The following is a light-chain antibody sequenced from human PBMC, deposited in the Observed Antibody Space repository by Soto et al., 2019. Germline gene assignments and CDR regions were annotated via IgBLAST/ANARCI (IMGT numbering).Light chain of an antibody. CDR1: SSNIGARYD. V-gene: IGLV1-40*01. J-gene: IGLJ3*02. Sequence: QSVLTQPPSVSGAPGQRVTSSCTGSSSNIGARYDVHWYQQLPGTAPKLLIYGNSNRPSGVPDRFSGSKSGTSASLAITGLQAEDEADYYCQSYDSSLSGWVFGGGTKLTVL. CDR2: GNS. CDR3: QSYDSSLSGWV.